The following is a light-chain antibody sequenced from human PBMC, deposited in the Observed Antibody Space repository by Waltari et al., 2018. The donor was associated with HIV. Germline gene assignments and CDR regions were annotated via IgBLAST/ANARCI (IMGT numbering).Light chain of an antibody. V-gene: IGKV4-1*01. CDR1: QSVLYSSNNKNY. CDR2: WSS. Sequence: DIVMTQSPDSLAVSLGERATIDCKSSQSVLYSSNNKNYLAWYQQRPGQSPRMIIYWSSTREAGIPDRFSGSGSGTDFNLTISSLQAEDAAVYYCQQYFTTPWTFGQGTKVEIK. J-gene: IGKJ1*01. CDR3: QQYFTTPWT.